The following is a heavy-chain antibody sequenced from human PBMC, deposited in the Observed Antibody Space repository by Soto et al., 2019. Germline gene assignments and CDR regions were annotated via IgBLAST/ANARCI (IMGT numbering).Heavy chain of an antibody. Sequence: ASVKVSCKASGYTFTQYGITWVRQAPGQRLEWMGWINAGNGNTNYSPKFQGRVTITRDTSASTTYMELSSLRSEDTAIYYCVRDSSYDYWGQGTLVTVSS. CDR1: GYTFTQYG. V-gene: IGHV1-3*01. CDR2: INAGNGNT. J-gene: IGHJ4*02. D-gene: IGHD4-4*01. CDR3: VRDSSYDY.